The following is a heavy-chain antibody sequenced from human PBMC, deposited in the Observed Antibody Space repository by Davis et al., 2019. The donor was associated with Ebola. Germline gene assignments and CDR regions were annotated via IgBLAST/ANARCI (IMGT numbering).Heavy chain of an antibody. CDR2: ISAYNGNT. D-gene: IGHD3-3*01. J-gene: IGHJ5*02. V-gene: IGHV1-18*01. CDR1: GYTFTSYG. CDR3: ARDAGGSGYYGSWFDP. Sequence: AASVKVSCKASGYTFTSYGISWVRQAPGQGLEWMGWISAYNGNTNYAQKLQGRVTMTTDTSTSTAYMELRSLGSEDTAVYYCARDAGGSGYYGSWFDPWGQGTLVTVSS.